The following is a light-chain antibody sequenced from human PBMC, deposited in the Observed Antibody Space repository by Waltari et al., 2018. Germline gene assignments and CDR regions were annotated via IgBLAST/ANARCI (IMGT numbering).Light chain of an antibody. CDR2: RTN. CDR1: SSNIGSNF. J-gene: IGLJ3*02. CDR3: ATWDDSLSAWV. Sequence: QSVLTQPPSASGTPGQRATISCSGRSSNIGSNFVYWYQQLPGTAPKLLIYRTNQRPSGVPDRFSGSKSGTSASLAISGLRSEDEADYYCATWDDSLSAWVFGGGTKLTVL. V-gene: IGLV1-47*01.